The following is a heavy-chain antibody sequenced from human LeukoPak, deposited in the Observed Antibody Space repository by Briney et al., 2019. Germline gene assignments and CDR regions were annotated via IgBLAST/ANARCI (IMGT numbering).Heavy chain of an antibody. Sequence: ASVKVSCKASGGTFSSYAISWVRQAPGQGLEWMGRIIPILGIANYAQKFQGRVTITADKSTSTAYMELSSLRSEDTAVYYCARGTKGGTTVISGAFDIWGQGTMVTVSS. J-gene: IGHJ3*02. CDR1: GGTFSSYA. CDR3: ARGTKGGTTVISGAFDI. D-gene: IGHD4-23*01. CDR2: IIPILGIA. V-gene: IGHV1-69*04.